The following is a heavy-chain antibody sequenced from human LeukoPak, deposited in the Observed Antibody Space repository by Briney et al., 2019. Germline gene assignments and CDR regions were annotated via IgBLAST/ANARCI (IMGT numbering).Heavy chain of an antibody. Sequence: PGGSLRLSCAASGFTFDDYAMHWVRQAPGKGLEWVPGISWNSGSIGYADSVKGRFTISRDNSKNTLYLQMNSLKAEDTAVYYCARGAHFDDYGGGYFDYWGQGTLVTVSS. D-gene: IGHD4-23*01. CDR2: ISWNSGSI. V-gene: IGHV3-9*01. CDR3: ARGAHFDDYGGGYFDY. CDR1: GFTFDDYA. J-gene: IGHJ4*02.